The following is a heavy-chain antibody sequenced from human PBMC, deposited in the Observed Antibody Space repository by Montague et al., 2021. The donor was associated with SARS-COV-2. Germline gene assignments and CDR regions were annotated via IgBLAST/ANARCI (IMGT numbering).Heavy chain of an antibody. D-gene: IGHD4-23*01. J-gene: IGHJ6*02. CDR2: IYYSGTT. Sequence: SETLSLTCTVSGGPISRNYWNWIRQPPGKGLEWIGYIYYSGTTNCNPSLKSRVTMSVDTSKNQFSLKLNSVTAADTAVYYCARGDGNSAVHYSDGMDVWGLGTTVTVSS. CDR1: GGPISRNY. CDR3: ARGDGNSAVHYSDGMDV. V-gene: IGHV4-59*01.